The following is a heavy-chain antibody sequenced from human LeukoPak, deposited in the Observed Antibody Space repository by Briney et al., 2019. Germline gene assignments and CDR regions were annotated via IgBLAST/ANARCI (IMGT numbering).Heavy chain of an antibody. J-gene: IGHJ4*02. V-gene: IGHV1-46*01. CDR2: INPSHGNT. CDR1: GYAFTSYY. CDR3: AREKEGTFYFDY. Sequence: APVKVSCKAFGYAFTSYYIHWVRQAPGQGLEWVGIINPSHGNTDYAQKFQGRVTMTRDTSTSTVYMELSSLRSDDTAVYYCAREKEGTFYFDYWGQGALVTVSS. D-gene: IGHD3-10*01.